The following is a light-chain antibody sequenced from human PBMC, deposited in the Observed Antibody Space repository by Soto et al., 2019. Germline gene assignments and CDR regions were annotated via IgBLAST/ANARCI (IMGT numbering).Light chain of an antibody. V-gene: IGLV2-14*03. CDR3: SSYTTSNTRQIV. CDR1: SSDVGGYNY. J-gene: IGLJ1*01. Sequence: QSALTQPASVSGSPGQSITISCTGTSSDVGGYNYVSCYQHHPGKAPKLMIFDVSNRPSGVSNRFSGSKSGNTASLTISGLQPEDEADYYCSSYTTSNTRQIVFGTGTKVTVL. CDR2: DVS.